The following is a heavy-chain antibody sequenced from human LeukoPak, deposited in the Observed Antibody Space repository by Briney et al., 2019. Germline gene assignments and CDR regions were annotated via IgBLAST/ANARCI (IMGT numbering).Heavy chain of an antibody. CDR3: ARQHDSYHYYYVDV. D-gene: IGHD6-13*01. V-gene: IGHV4-38-2*01. CDR1: GHSIGSGYY. CDR2: LYHSDSI. J-gene: IGHJ6*03. Sequence: PSETLSLTCAVSGHSIGSGYYWICIRQPPGKGLEWIGSLYHSDSIYYNPSLEGRVTMSVDTSKNQFSLKLSFVTAADTAVYYCARQHDSYHYYYVDVWGKGTTVTVSS.